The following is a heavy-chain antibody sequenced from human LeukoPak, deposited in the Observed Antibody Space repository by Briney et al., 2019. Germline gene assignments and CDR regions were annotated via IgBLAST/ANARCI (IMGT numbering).Heavy chain of an antibody. CDR1: GGSITSSSYY. CDR2: IYCSGST. CDR3: ARPADGYSSGWYPFDY. V-gene: IGHV4-39*01. J-gene: IGHJ4*02. D-gene: IGHD6-19*01. Sequence: SETLSLTCTVSGGSITSSSYYWGWIHQPPGKGLEWIGSIYCSGSTYYNPSLKSRVTISVDTSKNQFSLKLSSVTAADTAVYYCARPADGYSSGWYPFDYWGQGTLVTVSS.